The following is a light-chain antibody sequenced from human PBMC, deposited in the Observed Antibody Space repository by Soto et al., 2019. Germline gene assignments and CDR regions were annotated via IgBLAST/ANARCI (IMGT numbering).Light chain of an antibody. J-gene: IGKJ1*01. CDR1: QDIDKF. V-gene: IGKV1-33*01. CDR3: QQDNNYPWK. Sequence: DIQMTQSPSSLSASVGDRVTITCQASQDIDKFLNWYQQKLGKPPKLLIDDASNLATGVPSRFSGRGSGTDFTFTISSLQPEDVATYYCQQDNNYPWKFGQGTKVDIK. CDR2: DAS.